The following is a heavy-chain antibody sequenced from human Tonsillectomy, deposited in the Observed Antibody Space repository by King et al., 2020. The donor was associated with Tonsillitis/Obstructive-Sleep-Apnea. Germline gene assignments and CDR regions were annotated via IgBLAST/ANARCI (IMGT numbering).Heavy chain of an antibody. Sequence: VQLVESGSELKKPGASVKVSCKASGYTFTRYAMNWVRQAPGQGLEWMGWINTNTGNPTYAQGFTGRFVFSLDTSVSTAYLQISSLKAEDTAVYYCASDYGDYRVRRNWFDPWAREPWSPSPQ. D-gene: IGHD4-17*01. J-gene: IGHJ5*02. V-gene: IGHV7-4-1*02. CDR2: INTNTGNP. CDR3: ASDYGDYRVRRNWFDP. CDR1: GYTFTRYA.